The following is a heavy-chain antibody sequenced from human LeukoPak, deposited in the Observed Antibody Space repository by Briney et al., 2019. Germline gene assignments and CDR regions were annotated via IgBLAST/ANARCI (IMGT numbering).Heavy chain of an antibody. J-gene: IGHJ4*02. CDR1: GGTFSSYA. Sequence: GSSVKVSCKASGGTFSSYAISWARQAPGQGLEWMGGIIPIFGTANYAQKFQGRVTITADESTSTAYMELSSLRSEDTAVYYCATSAYCGGDCYSGVDYWGQGTLVTVSS. D-gene: IGHD2-21*02. V-gene: IGHV1-69*01. CDR2: IIPIFGTA. CDR3: ATSAYCGGDCYSGVDY.